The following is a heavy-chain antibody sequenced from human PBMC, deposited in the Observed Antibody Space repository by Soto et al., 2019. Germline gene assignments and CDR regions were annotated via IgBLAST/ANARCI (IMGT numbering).Heavy chain of an antibody. CDR2: INHSGST. J-gene: IGHJ6*02. D-gene: IGHD3-3*01. CDR1: GGSFSGYY. CDR3: ARHPNRVLYYYYYGMDV. Sequence: SETLSLTCAVYGGSFSGYYWSWIRQPPGKGLEWIGEINHSGSTNYNPSLKSRVTISVDTSKNQFSLKLSSVTAADTAVYYCARHPNRVLYYYYYGMDVWGQGTTVTVSS. V-gene: IGHV4-34*01.